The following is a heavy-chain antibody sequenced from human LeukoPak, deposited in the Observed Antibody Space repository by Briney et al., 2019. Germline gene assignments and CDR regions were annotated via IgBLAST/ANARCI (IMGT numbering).Heavy chain of an antibody. CDR2: ISYDGSNK. J-gene: IGHJ4*02. CDR3: ARDGCSSTSCYFPYYFDY. CDR1: GFTFSSYA. V-gene: IGHV3-30*04. Sequence: GGSPRLSCAASGFTFSSYAMHWVRQAPGKGLEWVAVISYDGSNKYYADSVKGRFTISRDNSKNTLYLQMNNLRAEDTAVYYCARDGCSSTSCYFPYYFDYWGQGTLVTVSS. D-gene: IGHD2-2*01.